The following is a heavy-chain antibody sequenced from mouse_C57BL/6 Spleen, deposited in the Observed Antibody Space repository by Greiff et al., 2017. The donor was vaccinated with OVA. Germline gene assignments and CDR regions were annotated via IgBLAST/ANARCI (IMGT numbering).Heavy chain of an antibody. D-gene: IGHD1-1*01. Sequence: QVQLKESGPGLVQPSQSLSITCTVSSFSLTSYGVHWVRQSPGKGLEWLGVIWSGGSTDYNAAFISRLSISKDNSKSQVFFKMNSLQADDTAIYYCARKMTTVVATDYAMDYWGQGTSVTVSS. CDR2: IWSGGST. J-gene: IGHJ4*01. V-gene: IGHV2-2*01. CDR1: SFSLTSYG. CDR3: ARKMTTVVATDYAMDY.